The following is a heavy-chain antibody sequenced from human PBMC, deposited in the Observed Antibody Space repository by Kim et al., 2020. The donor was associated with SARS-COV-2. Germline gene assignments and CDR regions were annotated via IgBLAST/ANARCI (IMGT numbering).Heavy chain of an antibody. J-gene: IGHJ5*02. D-gene: IGHD6-19*01. V-gene: IGHV4-39*01. Sequence: SETLSLTCTVSGGSISSSSYYWGWIRQPPGKGLEWIGSIYYSGSTYYNPSLKSRVTISVDTSKNQFSLKLSSVTAADTAVYYCARRGGYSSGWYQTNWFDPWGQGTLVTVSS. CDR3: ARRGGYSSGWYQTNWFDP. CDR1: GGSISSSSYY. CDR2: IYYSGST.